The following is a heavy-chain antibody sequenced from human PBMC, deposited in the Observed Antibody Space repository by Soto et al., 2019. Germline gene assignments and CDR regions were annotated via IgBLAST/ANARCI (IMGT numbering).Heavy chain of an antibody. CDR2: VNYSGST. D-gene: IGHD2-15*01. Sequence: PSETLSLTCAVYGGSFSGYFWNWIRQXXGKGLEXIGEVNYSGSTDYNPSLRSRVTISVDTSKNQFSLKLTSVTAADTAVYYCANGLVVVDATPGLYYYYGLDVWGQGTTVTVSS. CDR3: ANGLVVVDATPGLYYYYGLDV. CDR1: GGSFSGYF. J-gene: IGHJ6*02. V-gene: IGHV4-34*01.